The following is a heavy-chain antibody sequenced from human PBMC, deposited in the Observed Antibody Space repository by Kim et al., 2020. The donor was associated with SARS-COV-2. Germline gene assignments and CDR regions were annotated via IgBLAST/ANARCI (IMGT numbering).Heavy chain of an antibody. CDR3: ARGLRFDAFDI. V-gene: IGHV3-21*01. CDR2: ISSSSSYI. Sequence: GGSLRLSCAASGFTFSSYSMNWVRQAPGKGLEWVSSISSSSSYIYYADSVKGRFTISRDNAKNSLYLQMNSLRAEDTAVYYCARGLRFDAFDIWGQGTMVTVSS. J-gene: IGHJ3*02. CDR1: GFTFSSYS. D-gene: IGHD4-17*01.